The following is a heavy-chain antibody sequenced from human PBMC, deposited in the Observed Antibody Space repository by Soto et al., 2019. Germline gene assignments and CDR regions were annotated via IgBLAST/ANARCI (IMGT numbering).Heavy chain of an antibody. Sequence: EVQLVESGGGLVQPGGSLRLSCAASGFTFSSYWMSWVRQAPGKGLEWVANIKQDGSEKYYVDSVKGRFTISRDNAKNSLYLQMNSLRAEDTAVYYCARSRDIVVVVAATHFDYWCQGTLVTVSS. V-gene: IGHV3-7*01. J-gene: IGHJ4*02. CDR1: GFTFSSYW. D-gene: IGHD2-15*01. CDR3: ARSRDIVVVVAATHFDY. CDR2: IKQDGSEK.